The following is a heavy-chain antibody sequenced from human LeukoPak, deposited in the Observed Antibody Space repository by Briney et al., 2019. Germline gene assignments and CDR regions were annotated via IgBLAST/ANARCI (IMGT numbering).Heavy chain of an antibody. Sequence: ASVKVSCKASGYTFTSYDINWVRQATGQGLEWMGWMNPNSGNTGYAQKFQGRVTMTRNTSISTAYMELSSLRSEDTAVYYCARLDTAMADFDHWGQGTLVTVSS. CDR1: GYTFTSYD. V-gene: IGHV1-8*01. J-gene: IGHJ4*02. CDR2: MNPNSGNT. D-gene: IGHD5-18*01. CDR3: ARLDTAMADFDH.